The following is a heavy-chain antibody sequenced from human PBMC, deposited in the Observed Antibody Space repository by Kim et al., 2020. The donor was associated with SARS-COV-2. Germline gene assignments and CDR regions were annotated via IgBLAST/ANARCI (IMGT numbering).Heavy chain of an antibody. V-gene: IGHV4-34*01. Sequence: SETLSLTCAVYGGSFSGYYWSWIRQPPGKGLEWIGEINHSGSTNYNPSLKSRVTISVDTSKNQFSLKLSSVTAADTAVYYCARGGGSDEDFDYWGQGTLV. CDR2: INHSGST. CDR1: GGSFSGYY. CDR3: ARGGGSDEDFDY. D-gene: IGHD1-26*01. J-gene: IGHJ4*02.